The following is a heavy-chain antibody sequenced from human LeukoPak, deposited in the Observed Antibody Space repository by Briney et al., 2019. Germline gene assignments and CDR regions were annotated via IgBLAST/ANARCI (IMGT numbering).Heavy chain of an antibody. CDR2: IYHSGST. D-gene: IGHD6-6*01. Sequence: SETLSLTCSVSGGPISSGGYYWSWIRQPPGKGLEWIGSIYHSGSTYYNPSLKSRVTISVDTSKNQFSLKLSSVTAADTAVYYCARGTKLEDSSPFDYWGQGTLVTVSS. CDR3: ARGTKLEDSSPFDY. J-gene: IGHJ4*02. CDR1: GGPISSGGYY. V-gene: IGHV4-39*07.